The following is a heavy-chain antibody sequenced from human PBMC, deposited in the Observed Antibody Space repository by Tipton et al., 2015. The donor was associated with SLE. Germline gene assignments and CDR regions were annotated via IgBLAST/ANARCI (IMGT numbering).Heavy chain of an antibody. D-gene: IGHD2-15*01. J-gene: IGHJ3*02. CDR2: IYSGGST. V-gene: IGHV3-53*01. CDR3: ARDRGDCSGGSCYAFDI. CDR1: GFTVSSNY. Sequence: SLRLSCAASGFTVSSNYMSWVRQAPGKGLEGGSVIYSGGSTYYADSVKGRFTISRDNSKNTLYLQMNSLRAEDTAVYYCARDRGDCSGGSCYAFDIWGQGTMVTVSS.